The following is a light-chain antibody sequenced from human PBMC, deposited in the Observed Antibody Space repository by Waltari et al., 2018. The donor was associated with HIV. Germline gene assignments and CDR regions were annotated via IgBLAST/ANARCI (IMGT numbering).Light chain of an antibody. J-gene: IGKJ2*01. CDR1: QSLLYNSNNKND. V-gene: IGKV4-1*01. CDR2: WAS. CDR3: QQYYGIPYT. Sequence: DVVVTQSPDSLAVSLGETATLSCQSSQSLLYNSNNKNDLAWYQQKPGQRPKLLIYWASTRESGVPDRVSGSGSGTDFTLTISRLQAEDVALYYCQQYYGIPYTFGQGTKLEIK.